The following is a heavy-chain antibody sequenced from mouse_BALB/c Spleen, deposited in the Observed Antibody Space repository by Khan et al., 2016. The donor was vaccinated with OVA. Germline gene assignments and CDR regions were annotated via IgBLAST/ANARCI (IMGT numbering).Heavy chain of an antibody. Sequence: QVQLQQSGAELVRPGASVKLSCKTSGYTFTSYWIHWVKQRSGQGLEWIARIYPGTGSTYYDEKFKGKATLTADKSSSTAYMQLSSLKSEESAVYFCARDYGSNNYFDSWGQGTTLTVSS. D-gene: IGHD1-1*01. CDR2: IYPGTGST. V-gene: IGHV1S132*01. CDR3: ARDYGSNNYFDS. J-gene: IGHJ2*01. CDR1: GYTFTSYW.